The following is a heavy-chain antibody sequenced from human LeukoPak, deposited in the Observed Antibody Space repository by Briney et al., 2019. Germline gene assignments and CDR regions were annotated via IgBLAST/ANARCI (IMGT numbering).Heavy chain of an antibody. V-gene: IGHV4-39*01. CDR2: IYYSGST. Sequence: SETLSLTCIVSGGSISSSSYYWGWIRQPPGKELEWIGSIYYSGSTYYNPSLKSRVTISVDTSKIQFSLKLSFVTAADTPVYYCARFSYYYYYMDVWGKGTTVTVTS. J-gene: IGHJ6*03. CDR3: ARFSYYYYYMDV. CDR1: GGSISSSSYY.